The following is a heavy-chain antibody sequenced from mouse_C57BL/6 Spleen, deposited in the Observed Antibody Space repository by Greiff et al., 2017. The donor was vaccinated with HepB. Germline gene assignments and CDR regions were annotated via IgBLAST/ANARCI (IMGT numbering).Heavy chain of an antibody. V-gene: IGHV1-54*01. D-gene: IGHD1-1*01. Sequence: QVQLQQSGAELVRPGTSVKVSCKASGYAFTNYLIEWVKQRPGQGLEWIGVINPGSGGTNYNEKFKGKATLTADKSSSTAYMQLSSLTSEDSAVYVCAREPITTVVAPRDWYFDVWGTGTTVTVSS. CDR2: INPGSGGT. CDR1: GYAFTNYL. J-gene: IGHJ1*03. CDR3: AREPITTVVAPRDWYFDV.